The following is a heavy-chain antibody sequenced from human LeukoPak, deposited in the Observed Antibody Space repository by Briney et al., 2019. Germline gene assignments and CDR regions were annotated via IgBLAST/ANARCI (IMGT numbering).Heavy chain of an antibody. V-gene: IGHV1-2*02. D-gene: IGHD6-19*01. J-gene: IGHJ5*02. CDR2: INPNSGGT. Sequence: ASVKVSCKASGYTFTGYYMHWVRQAPGQGLEWMGWINPNSGGTNYAQKFQGRVTITRDTSASTAYMELSSLRSEDMAVYYCARDGGSGWSGWFDPWGQGTLVTVSS. CDR1: GYTFTGYY. CDR3: ARDGGSGWSGWFDP.